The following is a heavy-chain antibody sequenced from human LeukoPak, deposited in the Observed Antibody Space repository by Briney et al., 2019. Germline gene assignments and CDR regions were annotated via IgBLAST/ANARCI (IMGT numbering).Heavy chain of an antibody. CDR3: ARGNYVDYYYYYMDV. D-gene: IGHD4-11*01. CDR1: GGTFSGYA. V-gene: IGHV1-69*05. Sequence: SVKVSCKASGGTFSGYAISWVRQAPGQGLEWMGGIIPIFGTANYAQKFQGRVTITTDESTSTAYMELSSLRSEDTAVYYCARGNYVDYYYYYMDVWGKGTTVTVSS. CDR2: IIPIFGTA. J-gene: IGHJ6*03.